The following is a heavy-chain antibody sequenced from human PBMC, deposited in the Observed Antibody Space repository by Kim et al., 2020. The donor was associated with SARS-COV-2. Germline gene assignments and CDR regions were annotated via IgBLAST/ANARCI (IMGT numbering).Heavy chain of an antibody. CDR3: ARDQYYYDSSGYYYFDY. D-gene: IGHD3-22*01. V-gene: IGHV3-33*01. Sequence: GGSLRLSCAASGFTFSSYGMHWVRQAPGKGLEWVAVIWYDGSNKYYADSVKGRFTISRDNSKNTLYLQMNSLRAEDTAVYYCARDQYYYDSSGYYYFDYWGQGTLVTVSS. CDR1: GFTFSSYG. J-gene: IGHJ4*02. CDR2: IWYDGSNK.